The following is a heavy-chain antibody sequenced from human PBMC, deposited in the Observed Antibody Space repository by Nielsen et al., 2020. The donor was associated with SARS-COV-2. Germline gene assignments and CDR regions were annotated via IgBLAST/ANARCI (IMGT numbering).Heavy chain of an antibody. D-gene: IGHD2-15*01. CDR1: GFTFSDYY. J-gene: IGHJ4*02. CDR2: ISSSSSYT. CDR3: AKDGRGLTRRCLDY. Sequence: GGSLRLSCAASGFTFSDYYMSWIRQAPGKGLEWVSYISSSSSYTNYADSVKGRFTISRDNAKNSLYLQMNSLRAEDTAVYYCAKDGRGLTRRCLDYWGQGTLVTVSS. V-gene: IGHV3-11*06.